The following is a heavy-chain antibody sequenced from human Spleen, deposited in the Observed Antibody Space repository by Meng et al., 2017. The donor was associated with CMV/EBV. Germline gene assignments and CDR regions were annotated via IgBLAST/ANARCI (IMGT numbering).Heavy chain of an antibody. J-gene: IGHJ6*02. CDR2: INPNSGGT. Sequence: ASVKVSCKASGYTFTGYYMHWVRQAPGQGLEWMGWINPNSGGTNYAQKFQGRVTMTRDTSISTAYMELSRLRSDDTAVYYCARAETYYYDSSGYYGMDVWGQGTTVTVSS. CDR1: GYTFTGYY. CDR3: ARAETYYYDSSGYYGMDV. D-gene: IGHD3-22*01. V-gene: IGHV1-2*02.